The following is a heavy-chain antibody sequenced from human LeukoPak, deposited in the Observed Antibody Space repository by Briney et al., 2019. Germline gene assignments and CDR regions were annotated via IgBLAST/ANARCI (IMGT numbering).Heavy chain of an antibody. D-gene: IGHD2-2*01. J-gene: IGHJ4*02. V-gene: IGHV3-21*01. CDR3: ARVPGYCSSTSCLDY. CDR2: ISSSSSYI. CDR1: GFTFSSYS. Sequence: GGSLRLSCAASGFTFSSYSMNWVRQAPGKGLEWVSSISSSSSYIYYADSVKGRFTISRDNAKNSLYLQMNSLRAEDTAVYYCARVPGYCSSTSCLDYWGQGTLVTVSS.